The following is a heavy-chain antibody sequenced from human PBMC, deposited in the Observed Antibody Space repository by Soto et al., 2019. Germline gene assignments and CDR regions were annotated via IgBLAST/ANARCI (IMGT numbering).Heavy chain of an antibody. CDR2: IIPIFGTA. Sequence: QVKLEQSGAEVKKPGSSVKVSCKASGGTFGSYAFTWVRQAPGQGLEWMGGIIPIFGTANHAQKFQGRLTITADESASTAYMELSSLRSEDTALYYCAESITTVPPKFDQWGPGTLVTVSS. D-gene: IGHD3-10*01. J-gene: IGHJ4*02. CDR1: GGTFGSYA. CDR3: AESITTVPPKFDQ. V-gene: IGHV1-69*01.